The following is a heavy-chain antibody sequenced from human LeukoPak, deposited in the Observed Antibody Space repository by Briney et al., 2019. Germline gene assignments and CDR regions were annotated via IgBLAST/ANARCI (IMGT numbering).Heavy chain of an antibody. V-gene: IGHV2-70*01. CDR3: ARSEVYYDSSGYYDY. CDR1: GFSLSTSGMC. CDR2: IDWDDDK. J-gene: IGHJ4*02. D-gene: IGHD3-22*01. Sequence: SGPALVKPTPTLTLTCTFSGFSLSTSGMCVSWIRQPPGKALEWLALIDWDDDKYYSTSLKTRLTISKDTSKNQVVLTMTNMDPVDTATYYCARSEVYYDSSGYYDYWGQGTLVTVSS.